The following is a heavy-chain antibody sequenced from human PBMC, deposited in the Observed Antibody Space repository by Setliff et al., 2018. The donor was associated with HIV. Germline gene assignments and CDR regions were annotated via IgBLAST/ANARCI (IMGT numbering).Heavy chain of an antibody. CDR1: GGSIGSSDYY. J-gene: IGHJ5*02. CDR2: IFYTGRT. CDR3: ARRGKTENSYVLNWFDP. V-gene: IGHV4-39*07. D-gene: IGHD5-18*01. Sequence: PSETLSLTCTVSGGSIGSSDYYWGWIRQPPGKGLEWIGSIFYTGRTTYNPSLRSRVTISLDTSKTQFSLSLTPVTAADTAMYYCARRGKTENSYVLNWFDPWGQGILVTVSS.